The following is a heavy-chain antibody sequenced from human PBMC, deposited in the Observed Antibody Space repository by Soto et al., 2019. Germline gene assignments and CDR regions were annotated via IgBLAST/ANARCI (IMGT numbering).Heavy chain of an antibody. J-gene: IGHJ4*02. Sequence: GGPLRLSRSASRFTFSSYCMHWVRQAPGKGLMLVSHIRSDGRGTTYADSGKGRITISRASAKNTLYLQMNSLRAEDTAVYYSVRHVFGLGIEYWGLGTLVTVS. CDR3: VRHVFGLGIEY. CDR1: RFTFSSYC. D-gene: IGHD1-26*01. V-gene: IGHV3-74*01. CDR2: IRSDGRGT.